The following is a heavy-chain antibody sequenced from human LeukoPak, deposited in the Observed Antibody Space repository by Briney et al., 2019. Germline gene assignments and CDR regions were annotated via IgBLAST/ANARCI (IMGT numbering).Heavy chain of an antibody. CDR1: GGSFSGYY. D-gene: IGHD6-19*01. CDR3: ARLVRGQWLVLDY. CDR2: INHSGST. V-gene: IGHV4-34*01. Sequence: PSETLSLTCAIYGGSFSGYYWSWIRQPPGKGLEWIGEINHSGSTNYNPSLKSRVTISVDMSKNQFSLKLWSVTAADTAVYYCARLVRGQWLVLDYWGQGTLVTVSS. J-gene: IGHJ4*02.